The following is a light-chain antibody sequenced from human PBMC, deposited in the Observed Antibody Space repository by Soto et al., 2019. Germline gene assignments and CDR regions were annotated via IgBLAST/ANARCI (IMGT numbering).Light chain of an antibody. CDR1: SSDVGDFDC. CDR3: SSYTSSSTLV. J-gene: IGLJ2*01. Sequence: QSALTQPASVSGSPGQSITISCTGTSSDVGDFDCVSWYQQHPGKAPKLMIYEVSDRPSGVSNRFSGSKSGDTVSLTISGLQAEDEADYYCSSYTSSSTLVFGGGTKVTVL. CDR2: EVS. V-gene: IGLV2-14*01.